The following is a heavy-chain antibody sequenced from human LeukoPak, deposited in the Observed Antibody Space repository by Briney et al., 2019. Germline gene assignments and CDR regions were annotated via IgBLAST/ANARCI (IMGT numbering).Heavy chain of an antibody. V-gene: IGHV1-8*01. CDR2: MNLKTGNT. CDR3: ARGPRVFGVVLSSHWFFDV. D-gene: IGHD3-3*01. J-gene: IGHJ2*01. Sequence: ASVKVSCTASGYTFSSYDINWVRQAAGQGLEWMGWMNLKTGNTGYAQKFQGRLSFTRNTSINTAYMELSSLRSEDTAVYYCARGPRVFGVVLSSHWFFDVWGRGTLVTVSS. CDR1: GYTFSSYD.